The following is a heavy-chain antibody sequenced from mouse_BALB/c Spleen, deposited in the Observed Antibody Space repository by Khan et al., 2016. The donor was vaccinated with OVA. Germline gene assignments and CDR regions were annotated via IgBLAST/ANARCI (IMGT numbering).Heavy chain of an antibody. J-gene: IGHJ3*01. D-gene: IGHD2-14*01. V-gene: IGHV1-4*01. CDR1: GYIFTSYT. CDR2: INPSNYYT. Sequence: QVQLKQSGAELARPGASVKMSCKASGYIFTSYTMHWVRQRPGQAPEWIGHINPSNYYTNYNQNFKDKATLIVDKSSSTAYMQLNSLTSEDSAVYYGVREGAYHRSDGWFAYWGQGTLVTVSA. CDR3: VREGAYHRSDGWFAY.